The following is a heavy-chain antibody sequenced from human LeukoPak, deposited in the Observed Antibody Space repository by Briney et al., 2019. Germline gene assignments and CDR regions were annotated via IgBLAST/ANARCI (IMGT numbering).Heavy chain of an antibody. J-gene: IGHJ4*02. CDR3: ARPLYGDFPSFDY. CDR1: GFTFSSYG. V-gene: IGHV3-33*03. D-gene: IGHD4-17*01. CDR2: IWYDGSNK. Sequence: GGSLRLSCAASGFTFSSYGMHWVRQAPGKGLEWVAVIWYDGSNKYYADSVKGRFTISRDNAKNSLYLQMNSLRAEDTAVYYCARPLYGDFPSFDYWGQGTLVTVSS.